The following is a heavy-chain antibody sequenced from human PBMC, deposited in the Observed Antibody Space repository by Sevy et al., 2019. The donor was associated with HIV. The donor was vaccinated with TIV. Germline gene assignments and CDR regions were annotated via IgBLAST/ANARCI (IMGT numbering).Heavy chain of an antibody. CDR2: IYDSGST. CDR3: AGGAATDYYDTSGFSPSLDQ. D-gene: IGHD3-22*01. V-gene: IGHV4-59*11. Sequence: SETLSLTCTVSGGSISGHFWSWIRQPPGKGLEWIAYIYDSGSTNYNASLRERVTISVDTSKNQFSLVLTSGTAADTAVYYCAGGAATDYYDTSGFSPSLDQWGQGILVTVSS. J-gene: IGHJ4*02. CDR1: GGSISGHF.